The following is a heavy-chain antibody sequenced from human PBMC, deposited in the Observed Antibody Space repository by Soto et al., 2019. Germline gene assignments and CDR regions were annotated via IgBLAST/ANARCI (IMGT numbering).Heavy chain of an antibody. J-gene: IGHJ4*02. D-gene: IGHD5-12*01. CDR1: EFTFSTYA. Sequence: GESLRLSCAASEFTFSTYAMTWVRQAPGRGLQWVATISDSGDITYYADSVKGRFTISRDNSRNTLYLQMNSLRAEDTAVYYCAKDMDRDGYNPAGVFFAYWSQGTLVTVSA. CDR2: ISDSGDIT. V-gene: IGHV3-23*01. CDR3: AKDMDRDGYNPAGVFFAY.